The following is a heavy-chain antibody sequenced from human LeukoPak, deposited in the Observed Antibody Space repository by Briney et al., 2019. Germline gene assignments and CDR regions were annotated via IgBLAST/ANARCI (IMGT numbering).Heavy chain of an antibody. CDR3: ARDSSQYYYDSSGYYPNIDY. D-gene: IGHD3-22*01. V-gene: IGHV3-48*03. J-gene: IGHJ4*02. CDR1: GFTFSSYE. Sequence: GGSLRLSCAASGFTFSSYEMNWVRQAPGKGLEWVSYISSSGSTIYYADSVKGRFTISRDNAKNSLYLQMNSLRAEDTAVYYCARDSSQYYYDSSGYYPNIDYWGQGTLVTVSS. CDR2: ISSSGSTI.